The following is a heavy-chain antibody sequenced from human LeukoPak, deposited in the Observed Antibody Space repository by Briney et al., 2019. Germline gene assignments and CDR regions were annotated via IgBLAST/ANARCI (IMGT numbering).Heavy chain of an antibody. CDR3: AKRARRGIAVAGKTTRTLTPIYYYYYMDV. J-gene: IGHJ6*03. D-gene: IGHD6-19*01. CDR1: GFTFSSYG. V-gene: IGHV3-23*01. Sequence: SGGTLRLSCAASGFTFSSYGMSWVRQAPGKGLEWVSAISGSGGSTYYADSVKGRFTISRDNSKNTLYLQMNSLRAEDTAVYYCAKRARRGIAVAGKTTRTLTPIYYYYYMDVWGKGTTVTISS. CDR2: ISGSGGST.